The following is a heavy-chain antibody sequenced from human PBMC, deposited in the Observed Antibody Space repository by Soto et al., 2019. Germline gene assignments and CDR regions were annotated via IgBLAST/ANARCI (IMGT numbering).Heavy chain of an antibody. D-gene: IGHD2-15*01. CDR3: ARAPSSSGRAHFDY. CDR1: GFTFSSYA. Sequence: QVQLVESGGGVVQPGRSLRLSCAASGFTFSSYAMHWVRQAPGKGLEWVAVISYDGSNKYYADSVKGRFTISRDNSKSTLYLQMNSLRAEDTAVYYWARAPSSSGRAHFDYWGQGTLVTVSS. J-gene: IGHJ4*02. CDR2: ISYDGSNK. V-gene: IGHV3-30-3*01.